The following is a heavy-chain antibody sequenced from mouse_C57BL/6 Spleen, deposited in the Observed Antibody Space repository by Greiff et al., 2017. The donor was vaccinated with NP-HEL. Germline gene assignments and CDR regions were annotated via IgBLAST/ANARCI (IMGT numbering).Heavy chain of an antibody. CDR2: SRNKANDYTT. V-gene: IGHV7-1*01. D-gene: IGHD4-1*01. CDR3: ARDALGLYY. J-gene: IGHJ2*01. Sequence: EVMLVESGGGLVQSGRSLRLSCATSGFTFSDFYMEWVRQAPGKGLEWIAASRNKANDYTTEYSASVKGRFIVSRDTSQSILYLQMNALRAEDTAIYYCARDALGLYYWGQGTTLTVSS. CDR1: GFTFSDFY.